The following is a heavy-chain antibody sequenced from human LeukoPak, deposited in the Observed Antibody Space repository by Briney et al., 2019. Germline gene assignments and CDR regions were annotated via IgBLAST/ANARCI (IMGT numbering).Heavy chain of an antibody. D-gene: IGHD2-15*01. Sequence: PGGPLRLSCAASGFTFSTSGMHWVRQAPGKGLEWVAVISYDENTKYYADSVKGRFTISRDNSKNTLYLQMNSLRAEDTAVYYCAKEYCGGGRCKDDFFDYWGQGTLVTVSS. CDR2: ISYDENTK. CDR3: AKEYCGGGRCKDDFFDY. V-gene: IGHV3-30*18. J-gene: IGHJ4*02. CDR1: GFTFSTSG.